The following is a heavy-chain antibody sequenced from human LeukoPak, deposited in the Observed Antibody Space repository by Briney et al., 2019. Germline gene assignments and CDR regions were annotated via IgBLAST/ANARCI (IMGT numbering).Heavy chain of an antibody. D-gene: IGHD6-13*01. V-gene: IGHV3-15*01. J-gene: IGHJ4*02. CDR3: LAAAARNYFDY. Sequence: PGGSLRLSCAASGFTFSNAWMSWVRQAPGKGLEWVGRIKSKTDGGTTDYAAPVKGRFTISRDDSKNTLYLQMNSLKTEDTAVYYCLAAAARNYFDYWGQGTLVTVSS. CDR2: IKSKTDGGTT. CDR1: GFTFSNAW.